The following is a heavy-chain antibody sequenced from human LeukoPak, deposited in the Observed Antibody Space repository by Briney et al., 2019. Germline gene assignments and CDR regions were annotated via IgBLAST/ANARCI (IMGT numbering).Heavy chain of an antibody. V-gene: IGHV3-23*01. J-gene: IGHJ4*02. Sequence: GGSLRLSCTASGFTFSTYSMNWVRQAPGKGLEWVSTISGGGGSTYYADSVKGRFTISRDNSKNTLYLQVNSLRAADTAVYYCAKGGKWDVTPFDYWGQGTLVTVSS. CDR2: ISGGGGST. CDR3: AKGGKWDVTPFDY. D-gene: IGHD1-26*01. CDR1: GFTFSTYS.